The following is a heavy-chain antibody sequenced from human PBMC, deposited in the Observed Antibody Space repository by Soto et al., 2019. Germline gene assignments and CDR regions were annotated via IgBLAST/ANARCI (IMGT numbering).Heavy chain of an antibody. J-gene: IGHJ6*03. D-gene: IGHD3-10*01. CDR1: GFTFSSYW. Sequence: EVQLVESGGGLVQPGGSLRLSCAASGFTFSSYWMSWVRQAPGKGLEWVANIKQDGSEKYYVDSVKGRFTISRDNAKNLLYLKRNGRGAEDPGVYYCARGVDYYGSGSSGPMDPGGKGPTVTVPS. V-gene: IGHV3-7*04. CDR3: ARGVDYYGSGSSGPMDP. CDR2: IKQDGSEK.